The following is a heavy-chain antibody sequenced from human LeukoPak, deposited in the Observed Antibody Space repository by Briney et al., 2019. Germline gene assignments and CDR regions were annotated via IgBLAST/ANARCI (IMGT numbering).Heavy chain of an antibody. Sequence: AASVKVSCKASGGTFSSYAISWVRQAPGQGLEWMGGIIPIFGTANYAQKFQGRVTITTDESTSTAYMELSSLRSEDTAVYYCTGRLAGSYYNNWFDPWGQGTLVTVSS. D-gene: IGHD3-10*01. J-gene: IGHJ5*02. CDR3: TGRLAGSYYNNWFDP. V-gene: IGHV1-69*05. CDR2: IIPIFGTA. CDR1: GGTFSSYA.